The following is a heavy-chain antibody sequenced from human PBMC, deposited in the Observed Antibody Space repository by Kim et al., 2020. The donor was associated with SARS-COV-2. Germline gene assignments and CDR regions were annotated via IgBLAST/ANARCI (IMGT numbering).Heavy chain of an antibody. CDR2: T. CDR3: ASSSWFGELGDY. V-gene: IGHV1-2*02. Sequence: TNYAQKFQGRVTMTRDTSIRQAYMELSRLRSDETAVYYCASSSWFGELGDYWGQGTLVTVSS. J-gene: IGHJ4*02. D-gene: IGHD3-10*01.